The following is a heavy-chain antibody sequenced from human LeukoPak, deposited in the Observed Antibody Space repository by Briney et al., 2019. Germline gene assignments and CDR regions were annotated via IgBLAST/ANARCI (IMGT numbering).Heavy chain of an antibody. J-gene: IGHJ5*02. CDR3: ARVVTWFDP. V-gene: IGHV3-7*04. Sequence: GGSLRLSCAASGFTFSNFWMTWVRQAPGKGLEWVAIIKQDGSQKYYVDSVKGRFTISRDNAKNSVYLQMNSLRVEDTAVYFCARVVTWFDPWGQGTLVTVSS. CDR1: GFTFSNFW. CDR2: IKQDGSQK.